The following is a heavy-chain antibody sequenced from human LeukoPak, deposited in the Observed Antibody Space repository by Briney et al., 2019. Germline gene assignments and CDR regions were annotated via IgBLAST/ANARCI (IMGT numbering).Heavy chain of an antibody. CDR3: ARDGPGDVGFDY. D-gene: IGHD7-27*01. V-gene: IGHV4-59*01. J-gene: IGHJ4*02. CDR2: FHYSGST. CDR1: GGSISIYY. Sequence: PSETLSLTCTVSGGSISIYYWNWLRQPPGEGLEWIGYFHYSGSTNYNPSLKSRVTISVDTSKNQFSLKLSSVTAADTAVYYCARDGPGDVGFDYWGQGTLVTVSS.